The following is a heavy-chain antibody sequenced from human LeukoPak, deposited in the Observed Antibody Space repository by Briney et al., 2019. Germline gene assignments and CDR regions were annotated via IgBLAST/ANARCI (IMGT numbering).Heavy chain of an antibody. CDR3: ARDRILPTGYYWHYMDV. J-gene: IGHJ6*03. CDR2: MNPNSGNT. CDR1: GYTFTSYD. Sequence: ASVKVSCKASGYTFTSYDINWVRQATGQGLEWMGWMNPNSGNTGYAQKFQGRVTMTRDTSIRTAYMELSRLRSDDTAVYYCARDRILPTGYYWHYMDVWGEGTTVTVSS. V-gene: IGHV1-8*02.